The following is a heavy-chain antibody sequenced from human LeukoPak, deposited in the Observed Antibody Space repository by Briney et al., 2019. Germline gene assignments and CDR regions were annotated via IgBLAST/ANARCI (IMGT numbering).Heavy chain of an antibody. CDR1: GFTFSSYS. Sequence: GGSLRLSCAASGFTFSSYSMNWVRQAPGKGLEWVSSISSSSSYIYYADSVKGRFTICRDNAKNSLYLQMNSLRAEDTAVYYCARDLGIVVVVAATYFDYWGQGTLVTVSS. CDR3: ARDLGIVVVVAATYFDY. CDR2: ISSSSSYI. V-gene: IGHV3-21*01. J-gene: IGHJ4*02. D-gene: IGHD2-15*01.